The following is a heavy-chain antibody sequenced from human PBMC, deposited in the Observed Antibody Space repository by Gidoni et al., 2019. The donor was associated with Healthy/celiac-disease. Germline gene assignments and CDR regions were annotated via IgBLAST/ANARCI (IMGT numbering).Heavy chain of an antibody. CDR1: GFPFSTYD. D-gene: IGHD1-26*01. CDR3: ARDVGDY. V-gene: IGHV3-13*01. CDR2: IGTAGDT. Sequence: EVQLVESGGGLVQPGGSLRSSCAASGFPFSTYDMHWVRQATGKGLEWVSAIGTAGDTYYPGSVKGRFTISRENAKNSLYLQMNSLRAEDTAVYYCARDVGDYWGQGTLVTVSS. J-gene: IGHJ4*02.